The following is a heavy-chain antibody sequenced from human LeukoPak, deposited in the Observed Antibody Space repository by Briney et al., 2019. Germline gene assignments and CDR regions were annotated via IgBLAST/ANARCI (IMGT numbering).Heavy chain of an antibody. CDR2: INHSGST. Sequence: SETLSLTCAVYGGSFSGYYWSWIRQPPGKGLEWIGEINHSGSTNHNPSLKSRVTISVDTSKNQFSLKLSSVTAADTAVYYCAEGALDCSSTSCGTNWFDPWGQGTLVTVSS. CDR1: GGSFSGYY. CDR3: AEGALDCSSTSCGTNWFDP. D-gene: IGHD2-2*01. J-gene: IGHJ5*02. V-gene: IGHV4-34*01.